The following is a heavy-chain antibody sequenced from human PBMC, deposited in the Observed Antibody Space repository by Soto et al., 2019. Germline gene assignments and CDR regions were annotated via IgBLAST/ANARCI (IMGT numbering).Heavy chain of an antibody. V-gene: IGHV3-74*01. D-gene: IGHD3-10*01. Sequence: EVQLVESGGGLVQPGGSLRLSCADSGFSFSSYWMHWVRQGPGKGLVWVARINTDGSSTNYADSVKGRFTISRDNAKNTLYLQTNSLRAEDRAVYYWARSTGGYYMAWGQGTMVYVSS. CDR3: ARSTGGYYMA. CDR1: GFSFSSYW. J-gene: IGHJ3*01. CDR2: INTDGSST.